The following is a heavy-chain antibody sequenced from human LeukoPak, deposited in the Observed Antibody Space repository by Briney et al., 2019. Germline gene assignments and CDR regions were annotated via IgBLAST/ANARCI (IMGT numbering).Heavy chain of an antibody. V-gene: IGHV4-31*03. D-gene: IGHD5-24*01. CDR2: IHHSGRS. CDR3: ARGGDRFGGFYFDY. J-gene: IGHJ4*02. Sequence: SETLSLTCTVSADSLSSGGHYWAWIRQFPGKGLEPIGFIHHSGRSRHNPSLKDRVAISVDTSRKQFALKLSSVTAADTAMYYCARGGDRFGGFYFDYWGQGIQVIVSS. CDR1: ADSLSSGGHY.